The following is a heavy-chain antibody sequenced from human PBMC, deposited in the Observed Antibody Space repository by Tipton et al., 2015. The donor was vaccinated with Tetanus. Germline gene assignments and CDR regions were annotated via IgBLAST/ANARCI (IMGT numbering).Heavy chain of an antibody. CDR2: INHSGST. CDR1: GGSSSGYY. Sequence: LRLSCAVYGGSSSGYYWSWIRQPPGKGLEWIGEINHSGSTNYNPSLKSRVTISVDTSKNQFSLKLSSVTAADTAVYYCAREKYYCSGGSCYFDYWGQGTLVTVSS. D-gene: IGHD2-15*01. CDR3: AREKYYCSGGSCYFDY. V-gene: IGHV4-34*01. J-gene: IGHJ4*02.